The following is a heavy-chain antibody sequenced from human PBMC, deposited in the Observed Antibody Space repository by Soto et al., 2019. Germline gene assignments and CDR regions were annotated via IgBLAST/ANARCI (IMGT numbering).Heavy chain of an antibody. J-gene: IGHJ4*02. CDR2: ISYSGST. Sequence: QVQLQESGPGLVKPSQTLSLTCTVSGGSISSGDYYWSWIRQPPGKGLEWIGYISYSGSTYYNPSLKSRLTISVDPSKNQFSLKLTSVTAADTAVYYCVTLFGAAAPFDYWGQGTLVTVSS. CDR1: GGSISSGDYY. CDR3: VTLFGAAAPFDY. V-gene: IGHV4-30-4*01. D-gene: IGHD3-3*01.